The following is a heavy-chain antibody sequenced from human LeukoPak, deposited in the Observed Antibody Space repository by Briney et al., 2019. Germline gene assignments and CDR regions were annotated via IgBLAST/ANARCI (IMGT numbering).Heavy chain of an antibody. D-gene: IGHD3-22*01. CDR1: GYTFTGYY. Sequence: ASVKVSCKASGYTFTGYYMHWVRQAPGQGLEWMGWINPNSGGTNYAQKFQGRVTMTTDTSTSTAYMELRSLRSDDTAVYYCASSILYYYDSSGRPFDYWGQGTLVTVSS. J-gene: IGHJ4*02. CDR2: INPNSGGT. CDR3: ASSILYYYDSSGRPFDY. V-gene: IGHV1-2*02.